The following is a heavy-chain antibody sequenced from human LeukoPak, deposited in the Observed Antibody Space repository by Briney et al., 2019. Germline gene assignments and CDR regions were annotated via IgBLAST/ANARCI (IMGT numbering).Heavy chain of an antibody. CDR1: GYTFTSYD. J-gene: IGHJ4*02. CDR3: ARDKRPGYSSSSR. V-gene: IGHV1-8*01. Sequence: ASVKVSCKASGYTFTSYDINWVRQATGQGLEWMGWMNPNSGNTGYAQKLQGRVTMTTDTSTSTAYMELRSLRSDDTAVYYCARDKRPGYSSSSRWGQGTLVTVSS. D-gene: IGHD6-6*01. CDR2: MNPNSGNT.